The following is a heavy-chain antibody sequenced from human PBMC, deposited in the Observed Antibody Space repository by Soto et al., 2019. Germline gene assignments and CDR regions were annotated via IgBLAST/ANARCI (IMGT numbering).Heavy chain of an antibody. J-gene: IGHJ4*02. Sequence: QVQLVQSGSEERKHGASVKVSCKALGYTFSTYAMHWVRRAPGQSLEWMGWFNGGNGNIKYSQKFEGRVTITTDTAASTAYMEMNMLRSEDTAVYYCARGNVRGGCLDYWGQGTLVSVSS. V-gene: IGHV1-3*05. CDR3: ARGNVRGGCLDY. CDR2: FNGGNGNI. CDR1: GYTFSTYA. D-gene: IGHD3-10*01.